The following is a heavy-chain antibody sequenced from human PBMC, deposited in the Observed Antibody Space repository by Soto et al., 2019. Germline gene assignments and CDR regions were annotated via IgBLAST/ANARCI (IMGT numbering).Heavy chain of an antibody. D-gene: IGHD6-19*01. CDR2: ISSGSSTI. Sequence: EVQLVESGGGLVQPGGSLRLSCAASGFTFSSYSMNWVRQAPGKGLEWVSYISSGSSTIYYADSVKGRFTISRDNARNSLYLQMNSLRAEDTAVYYCAKTYSSGRGAFDVWGQGTMVTVSS. CDR1: GFTFSSYS. J-gene: IGHJ3*01. CDR3: AKTYSSGRGAFDV. V-gene: IGHV3-48*01.